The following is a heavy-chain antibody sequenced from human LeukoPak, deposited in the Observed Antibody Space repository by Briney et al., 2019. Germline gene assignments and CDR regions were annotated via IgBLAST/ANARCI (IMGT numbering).Heavy chain of an antibody. CDR1: GFIFSSYW. V-gene: IGHV3-74*01. CDR2: INPDGSST. J-gene: IGHJ3*02. D-gene: IGHD3-9*01. Sequence: GGSLRLSCAASGFIFSSYWIHWVRQAPGKGLVWVSRINPDGSSTTYADSVRGRFTISRDNAKNSLYLQMNSLRAEDTAVYYCARDMDYGSYDILTGYNGAFDIWGQGTMVTVSS. CDR3: ARDMDYGSYDILTGYNGAFDI.